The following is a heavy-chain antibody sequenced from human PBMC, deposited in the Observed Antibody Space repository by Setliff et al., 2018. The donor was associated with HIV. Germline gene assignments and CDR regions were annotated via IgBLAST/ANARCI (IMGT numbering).Heavy chain of an antibody. J-gene: IGHJ4*02. Sequence: GGSLRLSCVASGFTFSSYWMTWVRQAPGRGLEWVANIDQDGSEKYYVDSVKGRFSISRDNGKYLVYLQMNSLRAEDTALYYCARDSGVATIRKSALDYWGQGTLVTVSS. D-gene: IGHD5-12*01. CDR1: GFTFSSYW. CDR3: ARDSGVATIRKSALDY. CDR2: IDQDGSEK. V-gene: IGHV3-7*03.